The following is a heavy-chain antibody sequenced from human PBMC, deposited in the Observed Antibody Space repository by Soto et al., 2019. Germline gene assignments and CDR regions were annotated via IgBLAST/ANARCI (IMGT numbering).Heavy chain of an antibody. J-gene: IGHJ4*02. V-gene: IGHV4-31*03. Sequence: QEQLQESGPGPVKPSQTLSLTCTVSGGSISTGGYYWTWIRQHPGKGLEWIGYIYYSGSTYYNPSLKSRVTLSVDTSKNQFSLKLSSVTAADTAVYYCSRGLSVTLFDNWGQGTLVTVSS. CDR2: IYYSGST. D-gene: IGHD4-17*01. CDR3: SRGLSVTLFDN. CDR1: GGSISTGGYY.